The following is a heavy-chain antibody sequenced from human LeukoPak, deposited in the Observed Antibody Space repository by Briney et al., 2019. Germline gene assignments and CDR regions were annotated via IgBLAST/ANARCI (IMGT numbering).Heavy chain of an antibody. CDR3: ARGGGLDV. D-gene: IGHD3-16*01. CDR1: GFTFDDYA. V-gene: IGHV3-9*01. J-gene: IGHJ6*02. CDR2: ISWNSGSI. Sequence: GRSLRLSCAASGFTFDDYAMHWVRQAPGKGLEWVSGISWNSGSIGYADSVKGRFTISRDNAKNSLYLQMSNLRAEDTAVHFCARGGGLDVWGQGATVTVSS.